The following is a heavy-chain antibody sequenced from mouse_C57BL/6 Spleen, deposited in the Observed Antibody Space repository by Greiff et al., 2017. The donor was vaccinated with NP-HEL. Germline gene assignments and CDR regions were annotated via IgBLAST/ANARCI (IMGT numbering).Heavy chain of an antibody. CDR1: GYTFTSYW. CDR2: IHPNSGST. J-gene: IGHJ4*01. CDR3: ARNRPMDY. V-gene: IGHV1-64*01. D-gene: IGHD3-2*02. Sequence: QVQLQQPGAELVKPGASVTLSCTASGYTFTSYWMHWVKQRPGPGLEWIGMIHPNSGSTNYNEKFKSKATLTVDKSSNTAYMQLSSLTSEDSAVYCCARNRPMDYWGQGTSVTVSS.